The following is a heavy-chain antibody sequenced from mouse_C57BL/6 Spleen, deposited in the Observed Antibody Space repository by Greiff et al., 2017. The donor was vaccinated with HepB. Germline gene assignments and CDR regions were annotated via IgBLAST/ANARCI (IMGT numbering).Heavy chain of an antibody. CDR2: IYPGSGST. D-gene: IGHD1-1*01. V-gene: IGHV1-55*01. CDR3: ARPCYYGSSGCAY. CDR1: GYTFTSYW. J-gene: IGHJ3*01. Sequence: QVQLQQSGAELVKPGASVKMSCKASGYTFTSYWITWVKQRPGQGLEWIGDIYPGSGSTNYKEKFKSKATLTVDTSSSTVYMQLSSLTSEDAAVYYCARPCYYGSSGCAYWGQGTLVTVSA.